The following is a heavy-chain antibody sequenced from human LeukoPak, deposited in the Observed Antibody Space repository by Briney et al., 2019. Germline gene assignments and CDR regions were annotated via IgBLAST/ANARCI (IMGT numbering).Heavy chain of an antibody. CDR1: GGSISSYY. Sequence: SETLSLTCTVSGGSISSYYWSWIRQPPGKGLEWIGYIYYSGSTNYNPSLKSRVTISVDTSKNQFSLKLSSVTAADTAVYYCARDSGGYSYGYNWFDPWGQGTLVTVSS. J-gene: IGHJ5*02. V-gene: IGHV4-59*01. CDR2: IYYSGST. CDR3: ARDSGGYSYGYNWFDP. D-gene: IGHD5-18*01.